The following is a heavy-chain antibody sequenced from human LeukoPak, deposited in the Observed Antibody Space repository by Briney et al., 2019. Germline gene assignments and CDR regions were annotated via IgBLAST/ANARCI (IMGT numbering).Heavy chain of an antibody. V-gene: IGHV1-24*01. CDR2: SDPEDGER. J-gene: IGHJ4*02. D-gene: IGHD5-18*01. Sequence: ASVKVSCKVSGKALSDLSIHWLRQPPGKGLEWLGGSDPEDGERIYAQMFQGRVTMTEDTSIDTAYMELSSLRSEDTAVYYCVTGFTTMAVDYFDYWGQGTLVTVSP. CDR1: GKALSDLS. CDR3: VTGFTTMAVDYFDY.